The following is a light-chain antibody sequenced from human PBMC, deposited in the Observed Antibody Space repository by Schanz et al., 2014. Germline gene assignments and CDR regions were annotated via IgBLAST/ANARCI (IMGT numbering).Light chain of an antibody. V-gene: IGKV1-39*01. CDR2: AAT. CDR1: ENIISY. J-gene: IGKJ2*01. CDR3: QQTVLPPFT. Sequence: DIQMTQSPSSLSASVGDRVTITCRASENIISYVNWYQFRPGKAPKLLIHAATSLQSGVPSRFSGSEXXXDFTLTINSLQPXXXXXXFCQQTVLPPFTFRLGPKVEIK.